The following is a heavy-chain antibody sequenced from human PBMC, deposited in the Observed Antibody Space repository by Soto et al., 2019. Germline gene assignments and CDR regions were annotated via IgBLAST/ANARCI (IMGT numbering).Heavy chain of an antibody. J-gene: IGHJ4*02. Sequence: PSETLSLTCTVSGGSVSSAGYYWSWIRQPPGKGLEWIGHIYSSGSTNSNPSLKSRVTISVDASKNQFSLRLTSATAADTAVYYCVRGPSNYNDSSLVSDSWGQVILVTVPQ. CDR2: IYSSGST. CDR1: GGSVSSAGYY. V-gene: IGHV4-61*08. D-gene: IGHD3-22*01. CDR3: VRGPSNYNDSSLVSDS.